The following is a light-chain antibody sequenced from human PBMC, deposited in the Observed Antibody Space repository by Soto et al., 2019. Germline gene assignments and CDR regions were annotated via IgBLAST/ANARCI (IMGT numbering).Light chain of an antibody. V-gene: IGKV1-27*01. CDR3: QKYNNAPRT. J-gene: IGKJ1*01. CDR1: QGISNY. CDR2: AAS. Sequence: DIQMTQSPSSLSASVGDTVTITCRASQGISNYLAWYQQKPGQVPNLLIYAASTLQSGVPSRFSGSGSGRDFTRTISSLRPEDVATYYCQKYNNAPRTFGQGTKVEI.